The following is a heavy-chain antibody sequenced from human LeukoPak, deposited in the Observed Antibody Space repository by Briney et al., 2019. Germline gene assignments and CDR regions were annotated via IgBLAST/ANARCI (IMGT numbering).Heavy chain of an antibody. CDR1: GGSFSGYY. CDR3: ARGWVV. D-gene: IGHD2-15*01. Sequence: SETLSLTCAVYGGSFSGYYWSWIRQPPGKGLEWIGEINHSGSTNYNPPLKSRVTISVDTSKNQFSLKLSSVTAADTAVYYCARGWVVWGQGTLVTVSS. J-gene: IGHJ4*02. V-gene: IGHV4-34*01. CDR2: INHSGST.